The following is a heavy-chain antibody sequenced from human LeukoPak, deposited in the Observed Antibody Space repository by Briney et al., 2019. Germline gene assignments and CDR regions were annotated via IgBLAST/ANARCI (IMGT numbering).Heavy chain of an antibody. Sequence: SVKVSCRASGGTFSSYTVSWVRQAPGQGLEWMGGIIPIFGTVNYAQKFQGRVTITTDESTSTAYMELSSLRSEDTAAYYCARRMTVAGTRWFDPWGQGTLVTVSS. D-gene: IGHD6-19*01. V-gene: IGHV1-69*05. CDR3: ARRMTVAGTRWFDP. CDR2: IIPIFGTV. J-gene: IGHJ5*02. CDR1: GGTFSSYT.